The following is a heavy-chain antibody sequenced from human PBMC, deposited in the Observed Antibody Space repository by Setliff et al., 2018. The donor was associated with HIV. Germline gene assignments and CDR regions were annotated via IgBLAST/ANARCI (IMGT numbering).Heavy chain of an antibody. J-gene: IGHJ4*02. CDR3: AKDRGEVPTAFFDY. CDR2: FYYSGGT. D-gene: IGHD2-2*01. CDR1: GGYISTNNYY. Sequence: SETLSLTCTVSGGYISTNNYYCVWIRQPPGKGLEWIGSFYYSGGTYYNPSLKNRVTMSVDTSKNQFSLKLSSVTAADTAVYYCAKDRGEVPTAFFDYWGQGTLVTVSS. V-gene: IGHV4-39*02.